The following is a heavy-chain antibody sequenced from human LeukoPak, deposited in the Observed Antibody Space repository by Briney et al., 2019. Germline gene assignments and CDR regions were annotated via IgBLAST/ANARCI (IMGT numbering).Heavy chain of an antibody. J-gene: IGHJ6*03. D-gene: IGHD5-12*01. CDR1: GFTFSSYG. V-gene: IGHV3-30*02. Sequence: GGSLRLSCAASGFTFSSYGMYWVRQAPGKGLVWVAFIRYDGSKYYADSVKGRFTVSRDNSKNTLYLQMKSLRAEDTAVYYCAKGGGYEAQYYYYLDVWGKGTTVTISS. CDR3: AKGGGYEAQYYYYLDV. CDR2: IRYDGSK.